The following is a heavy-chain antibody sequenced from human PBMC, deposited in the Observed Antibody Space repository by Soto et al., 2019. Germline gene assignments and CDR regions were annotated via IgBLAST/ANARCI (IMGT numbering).Heavy chain of an antibody. CDR2: INHSGST. D-gene: IGHD2-2*01. CDR1: GGSFSGYY. J-gene: IGHJ6*03. CDR3: ARGIVVVPAAMHGVGYYYYYMDV. Sequence: SETLSLTCAVYGGSFSGYYWSWIRQPPGMGLEWIGEINHSGSTNYNPSLKSRVTISVDTSKNQFSLKLSSVTAADTAVYYCARGIVVVPAAMHGVGYYYYYMDVWGKGTTVTVSS. V-gene: IGHV4-34*01.